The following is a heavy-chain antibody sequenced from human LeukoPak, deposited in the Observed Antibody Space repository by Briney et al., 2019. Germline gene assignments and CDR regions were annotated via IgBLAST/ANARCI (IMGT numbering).Heavy chain of an antibody. CDR1: GYTFSGYY. Sequence: ASVKVSRKASGYTFSGYYIHWVRQAPGQGLEWMGWINPNSGDTHYAQKFQGRVTLTRDTSITTAYMELSSLTCDVTAVYYCARGGFDYWGQGTLVTVSS. V-gene: IGHV1-2*02. J-gene: IGHJ4*02. CDR3: ARGGFDY. CDR2: INPNSGDT.